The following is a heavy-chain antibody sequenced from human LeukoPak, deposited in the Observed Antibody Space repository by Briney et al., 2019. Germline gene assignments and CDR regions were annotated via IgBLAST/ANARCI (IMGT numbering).Heavy chain of an antibody. J-gene: IGHJ4*02. D-gene: IGHD1-26*01. V-gene: IGHV3-23*01. CDR3: AKDRNSGNYYQTGDFHY. CDR2: ISNSGGTT. Sequence: GGSLRLSCAASEFTFSSYGMSWVRQAPGKGLEWVSGISNSGGTTYYADSVKGRFTISRDNSKNTLYLQMNSLRAEDTALYYCAKDRNSGNYYQTGDFHYWGQGILVTVSS. CDR1: EFTFSSYG.